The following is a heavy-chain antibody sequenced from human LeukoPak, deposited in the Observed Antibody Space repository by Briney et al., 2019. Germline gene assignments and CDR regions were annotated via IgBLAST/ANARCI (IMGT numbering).Heavy chain of an antibody. CDR1: GYTFTGYY. CDR2: INPNSGGT. Sequence: ASVKVSCKASGYTFTGYYMHWVRQAPGQGLEWMGWINPNSGGTNYAQKFQGRVTMTRDTSISTAYMELSRLRSDDTAVYYCARGFGYYYGSGSYYINREYYFDYWGQGTLVTVSS. CDR3: ARGFGYYYGSGSYYINREYYFDY. D-gene: IGHD3-10*01. J-gene: IGHJ4*02. V-gene: IGHV1-2*02.